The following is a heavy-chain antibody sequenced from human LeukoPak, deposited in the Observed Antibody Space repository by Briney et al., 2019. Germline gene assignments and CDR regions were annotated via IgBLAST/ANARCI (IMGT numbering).Heavy chain of an antibody. V-gene: IGHV5-51*01. CDR3: ARAHGYCSAGSCYYYGMDV. CDR2: IHPGDSDT. J-gene: IGHJ6*02. D-gene: IGHD2-15*01. Sequence: GESLKISCKGSGYSFTTHWIAWVRQMPGKGLEWMGIIHPGDSDTRYSPSLQGQVTISADKSISTAYLQWSSLKASDTAMYYCARAHGYCSAGSCYYYGMDVWGQGTTVTVSS. CDR1: GYSFTTHW.